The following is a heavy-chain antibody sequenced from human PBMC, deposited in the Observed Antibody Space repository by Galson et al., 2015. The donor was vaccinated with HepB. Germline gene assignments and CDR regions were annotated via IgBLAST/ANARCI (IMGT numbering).Heavy chain of an antibody. CDR1: GFTFGDYA. Sequence: SLRLSCAASGFTFGDYAMSWFRQAPGKGLEWVGFIRSKAYGGTTEYAASVKGRFTISRDDSKSIAYLQMNSLKTEDTAVYYCTRATTGTTRYYYYYMDVWGNGTTVTVSS. J-gene: IGHJ6*03. CDR3: TRATTGTTRYYYYYMDV. V-gene: IGHV3-49*03. CDR2: IRSKAYGGTT. D-gene: IGHD1-1*01.